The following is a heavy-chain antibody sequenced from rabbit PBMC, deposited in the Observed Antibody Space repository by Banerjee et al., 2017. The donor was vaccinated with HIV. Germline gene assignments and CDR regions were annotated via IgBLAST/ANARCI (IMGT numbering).Heavy chain of an antibody. J-gene: IGHJ4*01. D-gene: IGHD6-1*01. CDR2: IYGGSSGST. CDR3: ARWPYGGDGYGNL. Sequence: QSLEESGGGLVQPEGSLTLTCTASGFSFSSGYDMCWVRQAPGKGLEWIACIYGGSSGSTYYASWANGRFTISKTSSTTVTLQMTSLTAADTATYFCARWPYGGDGYGNLWGQGTLVTVS. CDR1: GFSFSSGYD. V-gene: IGHV1S40*01.